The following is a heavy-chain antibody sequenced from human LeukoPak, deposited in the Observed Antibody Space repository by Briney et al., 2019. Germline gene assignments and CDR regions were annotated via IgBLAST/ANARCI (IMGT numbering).Heavy chain of an antibody. CDR1: GGTFSNYA. D-gene: IGHD6-6*01. CDR3: ASCKYSSYYYMDV. CDR2: IIPIFGTA. V-gene: IGHV1-69*06. Sequence: SVKVSCKASGGTFSNYAISWVRQAPGQGLEWMGGIIPIFGTANYAQKFQGRVTITADKSTSTACMELSSLRSEDTAVYYCASCKYSSYYYMDVWGKGTTVTVSS. J-gene: IGHJ6*03.